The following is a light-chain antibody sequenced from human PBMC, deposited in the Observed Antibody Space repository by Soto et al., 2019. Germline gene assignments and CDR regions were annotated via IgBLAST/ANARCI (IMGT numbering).Light chain of an antibody. CDR1: SSDVGGYNY. CDR3: SSYTSINTWV. CDR2: EVS. V-gene: IGLV2-14*01. J-gene: IGLJ3*02. Sequence: QSALTQPASVSGSPGQSITISCTGTSSDVGGYNYVSWYQQHPGKAPKLMIYEVSNRPSGVSNRFSGSKSGNTASLTISGLQAEDEADYYCSSYTSINTWVFGCGTKVIVL.